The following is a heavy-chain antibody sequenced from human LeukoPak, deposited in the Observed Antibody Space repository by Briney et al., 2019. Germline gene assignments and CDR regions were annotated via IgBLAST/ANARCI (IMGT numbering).Heavy chain of an antibody. J-gene: IGHJ4*02. CDR2: IGTAGDT. CDR3: ARDSGDSSGYYPGY. CDR1: GFTFSSYD. D-gene: IGHD3-22*01. V-gene: IGHV3-13*01. Sequence: GGSLRLSCAASGFTFSSYDMHWVRQATGKGLEWVSAIGTAGDTYYPGSVKGRFTISRDNSKNTVYLQMNSLRVEDTAVYYCARDSGDSSGYYPGYWGQGTLVTVSS.